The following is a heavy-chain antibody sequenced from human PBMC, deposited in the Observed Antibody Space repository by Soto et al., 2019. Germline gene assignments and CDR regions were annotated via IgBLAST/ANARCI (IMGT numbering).Heavy chain of an antibody. CDR3: ASRDPGTSVDY. D-gene: IGHD1-7*01. Sequence: SETLSLTCAVSGGSFTSNNWWTWVRQPPGQGLEWIGEIYRTGSTNYNPFLKSRVTISLDKSENQFSLKVTSLTAADTAVYYCASRDPGTSVDYWGQGTLVTVSS. V-gene: IGHV4-4*02. J-gene: IGHJ4*02. CDR1: GGSFTSNNW. CDR2: IYRTGST.